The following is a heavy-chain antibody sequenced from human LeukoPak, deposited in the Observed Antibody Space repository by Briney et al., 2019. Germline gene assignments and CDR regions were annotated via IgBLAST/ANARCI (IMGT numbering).Heavy chain of an antibody. CDR2: ISSGGSTI. CDR3: AREMGGDYGSGTFFDL. D-gene: IGHD3-10*01. Sequence: WGSLRLSCAASEFVFSDYYMSWVRQAPGKGLEWVSYISSGGSTIYYADSVKGRFTISRDNAKNSLYLQMNSLRAEDTAVYYCAREMGGDYGSGTFFDLWGQGNMVTVSS. V-gene: IGHV3-11*01. CDR1: EFVFSDYY. J-gene: IGHJ4*02.